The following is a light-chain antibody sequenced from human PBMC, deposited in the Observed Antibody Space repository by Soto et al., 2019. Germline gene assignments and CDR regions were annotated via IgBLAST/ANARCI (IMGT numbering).Light chain of an antibody. V-gene: IGKV3-11*01. CDR3: QQRRNWPLLT. CDR2: DAS. CDR1: QNVSSY. Sequence: EIVLTQSPGTLSLSPGERATLSCRASQNVSSYLAWYQQKPGQAPRLLIYDASNRATGIPARFSSSGSGTDFTLTISSLEPEDFAVYYCQQRRNWPLLTFGGGTKVEIK. J-gene: IGKJ4*01.